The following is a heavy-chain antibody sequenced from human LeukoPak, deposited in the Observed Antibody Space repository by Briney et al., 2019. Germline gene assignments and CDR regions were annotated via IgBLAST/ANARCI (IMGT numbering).Heavy chain of an antibody. V-gene: IGHV4-59*12. CDR2: IHYSGST. J-gene: IGHJ4*02. Sequence: PSETLSLTCTVSGGSISSNYWSWIRQPPGKGLEWIAYIHYSGSTNYSPSLKSRVTISLDTSKNQLSLRLSSVTAADTAVYYCARDREGTGTDFDYWGQGTLVTVSS. CDR1: GGSISSNY. CDR3: ARDREGTGTDFDY. D-gene: IGHD1-7*01.